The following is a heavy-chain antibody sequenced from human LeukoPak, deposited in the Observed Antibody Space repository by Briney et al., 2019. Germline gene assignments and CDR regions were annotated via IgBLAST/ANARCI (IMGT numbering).Heavy chain of an antibody. D-gene: IGHD6-6*01. V-gene: IGHV4-4*07. J-gene: IGHJ6*03. CDR3: ARGSSSSPNYYYYMDV. CDR2: IYTSGST. Sequence: SETLSLTCTVSGGSISSYYWSWIRQPAGKGLEWIGRIYTSGSTNYNPSLKSRVTMSVDTSKNQFSLKLSSVTAADTAVYYCARGSSSSPNYYYYMDVWGKGTTVTVSS. CDR1: GGSISSYY.